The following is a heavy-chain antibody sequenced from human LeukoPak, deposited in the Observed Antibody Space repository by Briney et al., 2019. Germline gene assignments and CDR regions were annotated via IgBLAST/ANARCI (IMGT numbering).Heavy chain of an antibody. CDR1: GVTFSSYC. Sequence: AGGSLRLSCAAYGVTFSSYCMTWVRQAPGKGLEWVANIKQDGSEKYYVDSVKGRFTISRDNAKNSLYLQMNSLRAEDTAVYYCAFFSDYYYGMDVWGQGTTVTVSS. V-gene: IGHV3-7*03. CDR2: IKQDGSEK. D-gene: IGHD3-10*01. J-gene: IGHJ6*02. CDR3: AFFSDYYYGMDV.